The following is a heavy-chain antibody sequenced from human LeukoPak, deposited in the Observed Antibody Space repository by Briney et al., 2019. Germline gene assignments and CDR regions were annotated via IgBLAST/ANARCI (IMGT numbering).Heavy chain of an antibody. Sequence: ASVKVSCKASGYTFTSYAMHWVRQAPGQRLEWMGWINAGNGNTKYSQKFQGRVTITRDTSASTAYMELSSLRSEDTAVYYCARADGYSYHLDYWGQGTLVTVSS. J-gene: IGHJ4*02. CDR1: GYTFTSYA. D-gene: IGHD5-18*01. V-gene: IGHV1-3*01. CDR2: INAGNGNT. CDR3: ARADGYSYHLDY.